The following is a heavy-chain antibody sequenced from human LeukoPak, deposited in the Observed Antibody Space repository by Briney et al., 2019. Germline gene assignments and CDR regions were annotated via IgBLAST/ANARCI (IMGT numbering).Heavy chain of an antibody. CDR2: IYYSGST. CDR1: GGSISSDSYY. CDR3: ASPSSGGSLLGY. V-gene: IGHV4-61*05. D-gene: IGHD2-15*01. Sequence: SETLSLTCTVSGGSISSDSYYWGWIRQPPGKGLEWIGYIYYSGSTNYNPSLKSRVTISVDTSKNQFSLKLSSVTAADTAVYYCASPSSGGSLLGYWGQGTLVTVSS. J-gene: IGHJ4*02.